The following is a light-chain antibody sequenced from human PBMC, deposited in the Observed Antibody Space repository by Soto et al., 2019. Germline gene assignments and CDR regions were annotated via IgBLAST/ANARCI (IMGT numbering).Light chain of an antibody. CDR1: QSIGSW. CDR3: QQYKSYLWT. J-gene: IGKJ1*01. Sequence: DIQMTQSPSTLSASVGDRVTITCRAGQSIGSWLAWYQQKPGKAPKLLIYKASTLESGVPSRFSGSGSGTEFTLTISSLQPEDFATYYCQQYKSYLWTFGQGTKVDIK. V-gene: IGKV1-5*03. CDR2: KAS.